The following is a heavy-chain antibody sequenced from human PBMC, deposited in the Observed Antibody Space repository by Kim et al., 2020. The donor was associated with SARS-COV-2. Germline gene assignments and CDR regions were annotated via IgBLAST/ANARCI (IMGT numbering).Heavy chain of an antibody. CDR1: GFTFDDYA. J-gene: IGHJ3*02. CDR3: AKDDSKGYYDSPPSLGAFDI. Sequence: GGSLRLSCAASGFTFDDYAMHWVRQAPGKGLEWVSGISWNSGSIGYADSVKGRFTISRDNAKNSLYLQMNSLRAEDTALYYCAKDDSKGYYDSPPSLGAFDIWGQGTMVTVSS. V-gene: IGHV3-9*01. CDR2: ISWNSGSI. D-gene: IGHD3-22*01.